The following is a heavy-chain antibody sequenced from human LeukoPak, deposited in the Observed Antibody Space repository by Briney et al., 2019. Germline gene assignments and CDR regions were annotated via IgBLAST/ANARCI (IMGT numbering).Heavy chain of an antibody. Sequence: ASVKVSCKASGYTFTGYYMHWVRQAPGQGLEWMGWIYPNSGGTNYAQKFQGRVTMTRDTSISTAYMELSRLRSDDTAVYYCARGSCSSTSCRGWWFDPWGQGTLVTVSS. J-gene: IGHJ5*02. V-gene: IGHV1-2*02. CDR1: GYTFTGYY. CDR3: ARGSCSSTSCRGWWFDP. D-gene: IGHD2-2*01. CDR2: IYPNSGGT.